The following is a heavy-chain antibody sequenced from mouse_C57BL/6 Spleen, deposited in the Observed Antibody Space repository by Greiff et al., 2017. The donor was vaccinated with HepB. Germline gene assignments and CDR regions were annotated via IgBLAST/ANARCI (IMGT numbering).Heavy chain of an antibody. D-gene: IGHD2-4*01. CDR3: TREGSYYEYERYFDY. V-gene: IGHV1-5*01. CDR1: GYTFTSYW. J-gene: IGHJ2*01. CDR2: IYPGNSDT. Sequence: VQLQQSGTVLARPGASVKMSCKTSGYTFTSYWMHWVKQRPGQGLEWIGAIYPGNSDTSYNQKFKGKAKLTAVTSASTAYMELSSLTNEDSAVYYSTREGSYYEYERYFDYWGQGTTLTVSS.